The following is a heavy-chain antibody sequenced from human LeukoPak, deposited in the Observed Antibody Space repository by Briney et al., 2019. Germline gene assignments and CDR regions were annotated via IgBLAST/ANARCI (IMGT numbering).Heavy chain of an antibody. J-gene: IGHJ4*02. D-gene: IGHD3-22*01. V-gene: IGHV3-7*03. Sequence: GGSLRLSCAASGFTFSSYWMSWVRQAPGKGLEWVANIKQDGSEKYYVDSVKGRFTISRDNAKNSLYLQMNRLRAEDTAVYYCARRLRDSSGYYFDYWGQGTLVTVSS. CDR2: IKQDGSEK. CDR3: ARRLRDSSGYYFDY. CDR1: GFTFSSYW.